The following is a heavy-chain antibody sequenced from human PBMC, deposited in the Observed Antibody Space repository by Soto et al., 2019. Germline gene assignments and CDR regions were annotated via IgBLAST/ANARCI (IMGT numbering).Heavy chain of an antibody. D-gene: IGHD3-16*01. Sequence: QVQLVQSGAEVKKPGSSVKVSCKASGGTFSSYAISWVRQAPGQGLEWMGGIIPIFGTANYAQKFQGRVTITADESTSTANMELSSLKSEDTAGYYCARGHSGGGCLSPIDYWGQGTLVTVSS. CDR2: IIPIFGTA. CDR3: ARGHSGGGCLSPIDY. V-gene: IGHV1-69*01. J-gene: IGHJ4*02. CDR1: GGTFSSYA.